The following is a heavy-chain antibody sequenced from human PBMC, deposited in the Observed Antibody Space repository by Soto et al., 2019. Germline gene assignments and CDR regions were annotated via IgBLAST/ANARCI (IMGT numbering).Heavy chain of an antibody. CDR1: GYTFTSYG. Sequence: ASVKVSCKASGYTFTSYGISWVRQAPGQGLEWMGWTSAYNGNTNYAQKLQGRVTMTTDTSTSTAYMELRSLRSDDTAVYYCARPRGRGSFPYGMDVWGQGTTVTVSS. V-gene: IGHV1-18*01. CDR2: TSAYNGNT. CDR3: ARPRGRGSFPYGMDV. D-gene: IGHD1-26*01. J-gene: IGHJ6*02.